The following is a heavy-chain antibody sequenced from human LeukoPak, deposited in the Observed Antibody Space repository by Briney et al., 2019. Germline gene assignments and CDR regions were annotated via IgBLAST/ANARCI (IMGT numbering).Heavy chain of an antibody. D-gene: IGHD5-18*01. J-gene: IGHJ4*02. V-gene: IGHV3-30*02. Sequence: GGSLRLSCAASGFTFSSYGMHWVRQAPGKGLEWVAFIRYDGSNKYYADSVKGRFTISRDNSKNTLYLQMNSLRAEDTAVYYCAKDLTAMVTSGTLDYWGQGTLVTVSS. CDR1: GFTFSSYG. CDR3: AKDLTAMVTSGTLDY. CDR2: IRYDGSNK.